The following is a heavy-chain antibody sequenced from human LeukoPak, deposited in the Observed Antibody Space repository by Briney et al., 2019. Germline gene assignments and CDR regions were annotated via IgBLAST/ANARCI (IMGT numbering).Heavy chain of an antibody. Sequence: GGSQRLSCAASGFSFSSYGMHWVRQAPGKGLEWVAFIRSDGSNEHYADSVKGRFTISRDNSKNTLYLQMNRLRAEDTAVYYCAKDGYGDLREGDYWGQGTLVTVSS. D-gene: IGHD4-17*01. CDR1: GFSFSSYG. V-gene: IGHV3-30*02. CDR3: AKDGYGDLREGDY. J-gene: IGHJ4*02. CDR2: IRSDGSNE.